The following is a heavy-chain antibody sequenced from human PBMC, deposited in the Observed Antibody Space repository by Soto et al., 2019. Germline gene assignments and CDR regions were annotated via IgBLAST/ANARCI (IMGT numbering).Heavy chain of an antibody. V-gene: IGHV3-30-3*01. Sequence: GRSLRLSCEASGFTFSNYTMHWVRQSPGKGLEWVSVIAYDGSNQFYADAVKGRFTISRDNSDSTMYLQMSSLGAEDTAVYYCARDRGARYLDSTGYYQGRTIFDSWGQGTLVTVSS. CDR2: IAYDGSNQ. CDR3: ARDRGARYLDSTGYYQGRTIFDS. J-gene: IGHJ4*02. CDR1: GFTFSNYT. D-gene: IGHD3-9*01.